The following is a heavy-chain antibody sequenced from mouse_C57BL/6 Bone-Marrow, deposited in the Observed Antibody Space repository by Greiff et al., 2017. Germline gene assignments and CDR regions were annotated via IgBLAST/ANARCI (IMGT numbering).Heavy chain of an antibody. CDR1: GYTFTSYW. Sequence: VQLQQPGAELVKPGASVKMSCKASGYTFTSYWMHWVKQRPGQGLEWIGMIHPNSGSTNYNEKFKSKATLTVDKSSSTAYMRLSSLTSEDSAVYYCARWGPFAYWGQGTLVTVSA. J-gene: IGHJ3*01. CDR2: IHPNSGST. CDR3: ARWGPFAY. V-gene: IGHV1-64*01.